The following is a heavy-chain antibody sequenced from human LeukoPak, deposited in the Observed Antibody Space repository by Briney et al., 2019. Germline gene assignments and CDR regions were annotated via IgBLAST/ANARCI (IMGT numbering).Heavy chain of an antibody. CDR2: IYTSGST. CDR1: GGSISSYY. D-gene: IGHD3-10*01. Sequence: SETLSLTCTVSGGSISSYYWSWIRQPAGKGLEWIGRIYTSGSTNYNPSLKSRVPMSVDTSKNQFSLKLSSVTAADTAVYYCARDLGYYYGSGIGYYYGMDVWGQGTTVTVSS. V-gene: IGHV4-4*07. CDR3: ARDLGYYYGSGIGYYYGMDV. J-gene: IGHJ6*02.